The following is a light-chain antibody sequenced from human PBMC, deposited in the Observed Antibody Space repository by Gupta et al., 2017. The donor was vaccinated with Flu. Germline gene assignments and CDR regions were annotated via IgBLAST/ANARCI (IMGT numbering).Light chain of an antibody. CDR3: QQTYTVTPT. CDR2: ATS. Sequence: PTSLSASVGDRVSITCRASQTVSNCLNWYQQQPGKAPKLLIFATSTLENGVPSRFSGSGSDTDFTLSISSLQPEDFATYYCQQTYTVTPTFGQGTKVEI. CDR1: QTVSNC. V-gene: IGKV1-39*01. J-gene: IGKJ1*01.